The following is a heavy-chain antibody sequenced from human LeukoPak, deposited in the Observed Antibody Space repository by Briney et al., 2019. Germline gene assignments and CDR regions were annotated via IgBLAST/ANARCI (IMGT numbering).Heavy chain of an antibody. CDR1: GFTFSSYG. CDR2: KSYDGSNK. CDR3: AKDIVVVPAAMPLPLDY. V-gene: IGHV3-30*18. Sequence: PGRSLRLSCAASGFTFSSYGMHWVRQAPGKGLEWVAVKSYDGSNKYYADSVKGRFTISRDNSKNTLYLQMNSLRAEDTAVYYCAKDIVVVPAAMPLPLDYWGQGTLVTVSS. J-gene: IGHJ4*02. D-gene: IGHD2-2*01.